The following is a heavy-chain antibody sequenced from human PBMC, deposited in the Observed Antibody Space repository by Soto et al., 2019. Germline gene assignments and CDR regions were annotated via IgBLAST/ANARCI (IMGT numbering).Heavy chain of an antibody. CDR2: ISYDGSNK. J-gene: IGHJ5*02. Sequence: GGSLRLSSAASGFTFSSYGMHWVRQSPGKGLEWVAVISYDGSNKYYADSVKGRFTISRDNSKNTLYLQMNSLRAEDTAVYYCAKDPIAGAWGQGTLVTVSS. CDR3: AKDPIAGA. V-gene: IGHV3-30*18. CDR1: GFTFSSYG. D-gene: IGHD6-13*01.